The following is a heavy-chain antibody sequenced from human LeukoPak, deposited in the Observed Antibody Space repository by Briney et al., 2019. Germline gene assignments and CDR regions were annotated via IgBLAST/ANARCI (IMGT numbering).Heavy chain of an antibody. Sequence: GGSLRLSCAASGFTFSSYWAHWVRHAPGKGLLWVSHINSDGSSTSYADSVKGRFTISRDNAKNTLYLQMNSLRAEDTAVYYCAARDYDSSGYQDYWGQGTLVTVSS. CDR1: GFTFSSYW. CDR2: INSDGSST. D-gene: IGHD3-22*01. J-gene: IGHJ4*02. V-gene: IGHV3-74*01. CDR3: AARDYDSSGYQDY.